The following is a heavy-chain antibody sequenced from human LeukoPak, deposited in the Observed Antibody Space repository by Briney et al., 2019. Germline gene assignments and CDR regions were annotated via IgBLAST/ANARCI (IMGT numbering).Heavy chain of an antibody. V-gene: IGHV3-48*01. CDR2: ISSSSSTI. CDR1: EFTFSSYS. D-gene: IGHD1-26*01. J-gene: IGHJ4*02. Sequence: GGSLRLSCEASEFTFSSYSMNWVRQAPAKGLEWVSYISSSSSTIYYAESVKGRFTISRDNAKNSLYLQMNSLRVEDTAVYYCARSRGNSGSYPLDYWGQGTLVTVSS. CDR3: ARSRGNSGSYPLDY.